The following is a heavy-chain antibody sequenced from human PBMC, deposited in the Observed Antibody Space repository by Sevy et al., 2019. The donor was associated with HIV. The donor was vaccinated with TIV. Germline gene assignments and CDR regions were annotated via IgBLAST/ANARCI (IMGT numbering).Heavy chain of an antibody. CDR2: FKSRNHGGTT. V-gene: IGHV3-49*04. CDR1: GFTFGDYP. CDR3: TRWSGSQSIFDY. D-gene: IGHD1-26*01. Sequence: GGSLRLSCTASGFTFGDYPMSWVRQAPGKGLEWISFFKSRNHGGTTENAASVKGRFTMSRDDSKSIAYLQMNNLKTADTAVYYCTRWSGSQSIFDYWGQGTLVTVSS. J-gene: IGHJ4*02.